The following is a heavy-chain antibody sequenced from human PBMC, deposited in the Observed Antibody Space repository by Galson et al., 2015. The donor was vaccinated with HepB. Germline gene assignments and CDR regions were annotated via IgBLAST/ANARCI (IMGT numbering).Heavy chain of an antibody. D-gene: IGHD5-12*01. Sequence: QSGAEVKKPGESLKISCKGSGYSFTSYWIGWVRQMPGKGLEWMGIIYPGDSDTRYSPSFQGQVTISADKSISTAYLLWSSLEASDTAMYYCARSLNWGASGYDFDYWGQGTLVTVSS. CDR3: ARSLNWGASGYDFDY. J-gene: IGHJ4*02. CDR1: GYSFTSYW. CDR2: IYPGDSDT. V-gene: IGHV5-51*03.